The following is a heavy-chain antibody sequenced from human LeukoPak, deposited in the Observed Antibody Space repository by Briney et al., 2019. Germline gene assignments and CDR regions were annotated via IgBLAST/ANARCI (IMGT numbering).Heavy chain of an antibody. CDR3: ARDLDTTVTMKGMDV. CDR1: GGSFSGYY. Sequence: SETLSLTCAVYGGSFSGYYWSWIRQPPGKGLEWIEEINHSGSTNYNPSLKSRLTISVDTTKNQFSLRLTSVTAADTAVYYCARDLDTTVTMKGMDVWGKGTTVTVPS. V-gene: IGHV4-34*01. D-gene: IGHD4-17*01. J-gene: IGHJ6*04. CDR2: INHSGST.